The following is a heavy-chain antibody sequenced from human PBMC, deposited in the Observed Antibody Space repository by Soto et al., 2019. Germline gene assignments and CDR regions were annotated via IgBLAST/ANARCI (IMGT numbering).Heavy chain of an antibody. D-gene: IGHD2-15*01. CDR1: GYTFTGYY. Sequence: QVQLVQSGAEVKKPGASVKVSCKASGYTFTGYYMHWVRQAPGQGLERMGWINPNSGGTNYAQKFQGWVSMARETAISTAYMELSRLRSDDTAVYYCARGCSGGSCYPGGFDYWGQGTLVTVSS. J-gene: IGHJ4*02. V-gene: IGHV1-2*04. CDR3: ARGCSGGSCYPGGFDY. CDR2: INPNSGGT.